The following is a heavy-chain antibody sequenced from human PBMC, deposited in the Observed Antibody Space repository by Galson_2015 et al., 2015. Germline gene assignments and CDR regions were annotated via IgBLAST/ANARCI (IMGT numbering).Heavy chain of an antibody. CDR3: ATVTKPLRYFDS. Sequence: SLRLSCAASGFIVSTNYMTWVRQAPGKGLEWLSIIYSGGSTYYADSVKGRFAISRDNSKNTLDLQMNSLRAEDTAVYYCATVTKPLRYFDSWGQGTLVTVSS. J-gene: IGHJ4*02. V-gene: IGHV3-53*01. CDR2: IYSGGST. CDR1: GFIVSTNY. D-gene: IGHD3-9*01.